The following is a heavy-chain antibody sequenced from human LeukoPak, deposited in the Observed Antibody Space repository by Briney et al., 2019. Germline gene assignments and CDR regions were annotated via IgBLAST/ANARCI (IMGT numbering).Heavy chain of an antibody. V-gene: IGHV1-2*02. J-gene: IGHJ4*02. CDR2: INPNSGGT. D-gene: IGHD6-19*01. CDR3: ARVPRIAVVGTDFDY. Sequence: ASVKVSCKAPGYTFTGYYMHWVRQAPGQGLEWMGWINPNSGGTNYAQKFQGRVTMTRDTSISTAYMELSRLRSDDTAVYYCARVPRIAVVGTDFDYWGQGTLVTVSS. CDR1: GYTFTGYY.